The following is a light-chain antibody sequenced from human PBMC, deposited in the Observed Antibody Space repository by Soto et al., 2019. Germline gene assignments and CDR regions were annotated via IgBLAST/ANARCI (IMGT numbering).Light chain of an antibody. CDR3: QVWDSGSAHVV. Sequence: SYELTQPPSVSVAPGKTASISCGGKKMERKGVHGNQQKQGQAPVRVIYSDTDRPPVIPERFSGSNSANLATLTISRVEAGDEADYYCQVWDSGSAHVVFGGGTKLTVL. J-gene: IGLJ2*01. V-gene: IGLV3-21*04. CDR1: KMERKG. CDR2: SDT.